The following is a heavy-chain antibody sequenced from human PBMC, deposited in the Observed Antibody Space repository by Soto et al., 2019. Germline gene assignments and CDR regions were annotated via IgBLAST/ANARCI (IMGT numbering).Heavy chain of an antibody. V-gene: IGHV3-23*01. CDR2: ISGSLGSA. J-gene: IGHJ3*02. D-gene: IGHD3-3*01. Sequence: PGGSLRLSCAVSGFTFNDYAMSWVRHAPGKGLEWVSTISGSLGSAYYAASVEGRFTISGDNSSNTLYLQMNSLRVEDTATYYCAKDSRLPGFGLLIHAFDIWGHGTMVTVSS. CDR3: AKDSRLPGFGLLIHAFDI. CDR1: GFTFNDYA.